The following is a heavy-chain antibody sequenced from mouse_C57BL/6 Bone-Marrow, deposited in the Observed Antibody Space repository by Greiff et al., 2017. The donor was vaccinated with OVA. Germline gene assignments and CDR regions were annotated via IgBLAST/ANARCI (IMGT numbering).Heavy chain of an antibody. CDR1: GYTFTSYW. J-gene: IGHJ3*01. V-gene: IGHV1-50*01. Sequence: VQLQQPGAELVKPGASVKLSCKASGYTFTSYWMQWVKQRPGQGLEWIGEIDPSDSYTNYNQKFKGKATLTVDTSSSTAYMQLSSLTSEDSAVYYCASAGFAYWGQGTLVTVSA. CDR3: ASAGFAY. CDR2: IDPSDSYT.